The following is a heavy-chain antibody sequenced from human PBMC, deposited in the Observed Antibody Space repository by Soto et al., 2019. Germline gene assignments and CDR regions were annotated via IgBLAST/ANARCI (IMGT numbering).Heavy chain of an antibody. Sequence: LETLSLTCAVYGGSFSGYYWSWIRQPPGKGLEWIGEINHSGSTNYNPSLKSRVTISVDTSKNQFSLKLSSVTAADTAVYYCARAYYGSGTNWFDPWGQGTLVTVSS. D-gene: IGHD3-10*01. CDR1: GGSFSGYY. J-gene: IGHJ5*02. CDR2: INHSGST. V-gene: IGHV4-34*01. CDR3: ARAYYGSGTNWFDP.